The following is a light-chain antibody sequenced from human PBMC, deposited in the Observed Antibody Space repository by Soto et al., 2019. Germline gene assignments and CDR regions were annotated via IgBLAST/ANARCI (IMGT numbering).Light chain of an antibody. J-gene: IGKJ1*01. CDR1: QSLLHSDGNTY. CDR2: KGS. Sequence: DIVMTQTPLSSPVTLGQAASISCRSSQSLLHSDGNTYLSWFHQRPGQPPRLLIYKGSDRFSGVPERFSGSGAGTDFTLTISRVEAEDVGVYYCMQATQSTWTFGQGTKVEIK. V-gene: IGKV2-24*01. CDR3: MQATQSTWT.